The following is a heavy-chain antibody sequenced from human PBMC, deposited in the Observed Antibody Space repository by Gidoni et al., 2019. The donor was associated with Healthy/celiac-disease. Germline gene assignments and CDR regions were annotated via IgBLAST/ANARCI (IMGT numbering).Heavy chain of an antibody. J-gene: IGHJ4*02. CDR1: GGTFSSDT. CDR3: ASLVQNLGYCSGGSCYPLDY. D-gene: IGHD2-15*01. V-gene: IGHV1-69*02. Sequence: QVQLVQSGAEVKKPGSSVKVSCKASGGTFSSDTISWVRQAPGQGLEWMGRIIPILGIANYAQKFQGRVTITADKSTSTAYMELSSLRSEDTAVYYCASLVQNLGYCSGGSCYPLDYWGQGTLVTVSS. CDR2: IIPILGIA.